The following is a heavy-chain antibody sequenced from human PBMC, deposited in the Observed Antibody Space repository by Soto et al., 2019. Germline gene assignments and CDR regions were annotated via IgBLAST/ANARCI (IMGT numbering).Heavy chain of an antibody. J-gene: IGHJ5*01. CDR1: GITFSGHW. V-gene: IGHV3-74*01. Sequence: EVQLVESGGDLVQPGTSLRLSCAGSGITFSGHWMYWVRQTPGKGLEWVSRINGDGSITNYADSVKGRFTISRDNAKNTLFLQMYTLRAEDPAVYYCARDSDLTTCGHGTLVTVSS. CDR2: INGDGSIT. CDR3: ARDSDLTT. D-gene: IGHD3-9*01.